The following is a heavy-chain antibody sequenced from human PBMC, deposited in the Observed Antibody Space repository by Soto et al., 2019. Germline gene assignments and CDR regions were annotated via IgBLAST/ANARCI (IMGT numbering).Heavy chain of an antibody. Sequence: QVQLVQSGAEVKKPGASVKVSCKASGYTFTSYDINWVQQATGQGLEWMGWMNPNSGNTGYAQKFQGRVTMTRNTSISTAYMELSSLRSEDTAVYYCARGCYCSGGSCYFGAFDIWGQGTMVTVSS. J-gene: IGHJ3*02. CDR3: ARGCYCSGGSCYFGAFDI. CDR1: GYTFTSYD. CDR2: MNPNSGNT. D-gene: IGHD2-15*01. V-gene: IGHV1-8*01.